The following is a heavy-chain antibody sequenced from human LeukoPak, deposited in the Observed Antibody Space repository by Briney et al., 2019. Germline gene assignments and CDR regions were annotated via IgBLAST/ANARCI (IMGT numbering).Heavy chain of an antibody. Sequence: PGGSLRLSCAASGFTFSSYWMHWVRQAPGEGLVWVSRVDSDGSGTRYADSVKGRFTISRDNTKNTLFLQMTSLRAEDTAIYYCARVLELRHYFDYWGRGTLVTVSS. CDR3: ARVLELRHYFDY. D-gene: IGHD1-26*01. V-gene: IGHV3-74*01. J-gene: IGHJ4*02. CDR1: GFTFSSYW. CDR2: VDSDGSGT.